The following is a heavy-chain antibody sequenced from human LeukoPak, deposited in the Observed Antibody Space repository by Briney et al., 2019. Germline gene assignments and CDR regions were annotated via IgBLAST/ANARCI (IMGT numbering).Heavy chain of an antibody. CDR3: ARDGRPGGYGSGSYDRYYYYGMDV. Sequence: SETLSLTCTVSGGSVSSGSYYWSWIRQPPGKGLEWIGYIYYSGSTNYNPSLKSRVTISVDTSKNQFSLKLSSVTAADTAVYYGARDGRPGGYGSGSYDRYYYYGMDVWGQGTTVTVSS. CDR2: IYYSGST. CDR1: GGSVSSGSYY. J-gene: IGHJ6*02. D-gene: IGHD3-10*01. V-gene: IGHV4-61*01.